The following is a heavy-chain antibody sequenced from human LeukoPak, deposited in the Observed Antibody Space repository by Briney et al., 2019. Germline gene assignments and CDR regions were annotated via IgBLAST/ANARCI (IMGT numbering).Heavy chain of an antibody. D-gene: IGHD3-22*01. J-gene: IGHJ4*02. CDR1: GYTFTSYY. CDR3: ARAISDSTGYYAYYFDS. V-gene: IGHV1-8*03. CDR2: MNPNSGNS. Sequence: ASVKVSCKASGYTFTSYYMHWVRQAPGQGLEWMGWMNPNSGNSGYAQKFQGRVTITRDNSISTAYMELNSLTSEDTAVYYCARAISDSTGYYAYYFDSWAQGTLVTVSS.